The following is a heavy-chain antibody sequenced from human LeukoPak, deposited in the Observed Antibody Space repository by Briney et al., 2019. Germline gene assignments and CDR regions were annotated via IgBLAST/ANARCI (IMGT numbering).Heavy chain of an antibody. CDR1: GGSISSYY. J-gene: IGHJ4*02. Sequence: SETLSLTCTVSGGSISSYYWSWIRQPPGKGLEWIGYIYYSGSTNYNPSLKSRVTISVDTSKNQFSLKLSSVTAADTAVYYCARHFFASYYTGFFDYWGQGTLVAVSS. D-gene: IGHD3-10*01. CDR2: IYYSGST. CDR3: ARHFFASYYTGFFDY. V-gene: IGHV4-59*08.